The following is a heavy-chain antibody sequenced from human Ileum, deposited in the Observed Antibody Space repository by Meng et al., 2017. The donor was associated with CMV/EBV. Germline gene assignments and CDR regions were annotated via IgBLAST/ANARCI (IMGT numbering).Heavy chain of an antibody. V-gene: IGHV1-46*01. CDR2: INPDGDTT. D-gene: IGHD3-10*01. J-gene: IGHJ5*02. CDR3: TRGIYFGSGSPLGWFDP. CDR1: RDTFSGFY. Sequence: QGQVVQSGAEVKKPGASVKGSCKASRDTFSGFYIHWVRQAPGQGLEWMGMINPDGDTTIYAQKFEGRITVTRDTSTITVYMELSDLRSGDTAVYYCTRGIYFGSGSPLGWFDPWGQGTLVTVSS.